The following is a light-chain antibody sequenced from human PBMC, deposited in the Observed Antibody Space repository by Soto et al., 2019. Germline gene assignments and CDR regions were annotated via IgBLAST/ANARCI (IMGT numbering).Light chain of an antibody. J-gene: IGKJ2*01. CDR1: QSLVYRDGDTY. CDR2: KVS. Sequence: VLTQTSLSSPVALGQSASISCRSSQSLVYRDGDTYLSWLHQRPGQPPRLLIYKVSNRFSGVPDRFTGSGAGTDFTLKISRVEAEDVGVYYCMQVTHVPHTFGQGTKLEIK. V-gene: IGKV2-24*01. CDR3: MQVTHVPHT.